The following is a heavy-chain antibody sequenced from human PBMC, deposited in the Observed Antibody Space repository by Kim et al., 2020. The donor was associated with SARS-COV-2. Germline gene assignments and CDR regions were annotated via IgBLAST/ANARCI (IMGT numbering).Heavy chain of an antibody. CDR1: GYNPTDYT. J-gene: IGHJ4*02. CDR2: IKSNNGDT. CDR3: ARQDQLGQIGDY. V-gene: IGHV1-3*01. D-gene: IGHD1-26*01. Sequence: ASVKVSCKASGYNPTDYTIHWVRQAPGQGLEYMGWIKSNNGDTGSSQNFQGRLTITRDTSATTVYMELSSLESEDTAVYYCARQDQLGQIGDYWGQGTLVIVSS.